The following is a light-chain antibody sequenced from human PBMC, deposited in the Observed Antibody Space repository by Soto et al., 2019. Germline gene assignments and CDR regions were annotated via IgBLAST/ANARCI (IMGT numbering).Light chain of an antibody. CDR3: EQFGTSPA. Sequence: EIVLTQSPGTLSLSPGERAILSCRASQRVGSSSLAWYQQRPGQAPRLLIYGVSTRATGIPDRFSCSGSGTDFTLTTSRLESEDFAVYFCEQFGTSPAFGGGTKVEIK. CDR1: QRVGSSS. V-gene: IGKV3-20*01. CDR2: GVS. J-gene: IGKJ4*01.